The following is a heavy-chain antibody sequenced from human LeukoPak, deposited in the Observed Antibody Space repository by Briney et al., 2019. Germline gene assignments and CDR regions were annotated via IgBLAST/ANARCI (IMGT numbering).Heavy chain of an antibody. D-gene: IGHD1-14*01. CDR3: ARDPSNTVGRNIYFDY. J-gene: IGHJ4*02. CDR1: GFAFNKYG. V-gene: IGHV1-18*01. CDR2: ISAYDGRT. Sequence: GAAVTVSFTASGFAFNKYGFSWVRQAPGQGPEGLGWISAYDGRTNYAQNLQGRLTLTTDTSTTTAYMELRSLTSDDTAVYYCARDPSNTVGRNIYFDYWGQGTLVTVSS.